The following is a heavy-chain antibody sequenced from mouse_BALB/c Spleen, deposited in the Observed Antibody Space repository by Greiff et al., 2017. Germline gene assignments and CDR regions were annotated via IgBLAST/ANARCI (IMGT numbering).Heavy chain of an antibody. Sequence: QVQLQQSGAELVRPGTSVKISCKASGYTFTNYWLGWVKQRPGHGLEWIGDIYPGGGYTNYNEKFKGKATLTADTSPSTAYMQLSSLTSEDSAVYCCARGATSAWFAYWGQGTLVTVSA. CDR1: GYTFTNYW. D-gene: IGHD3-1*01. CDR2: IYPGGGYT. CDR3: ARGATSAWFAY. J-gene: IGHJ3*01. V-gene: IGHV1-63*02.